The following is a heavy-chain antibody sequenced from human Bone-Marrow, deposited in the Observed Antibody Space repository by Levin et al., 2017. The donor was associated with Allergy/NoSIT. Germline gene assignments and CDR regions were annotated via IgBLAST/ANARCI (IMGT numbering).Heavy chain of an antibody. CDR2: ISGGSSRI. V-gene: IGHV3-21*06. Sequence: GGSLRLSCAASGLSFSNYDMNWVRQAPGKGLEWVSSISGGSSRIYYADSVKGRFTISRDNAKNSLYLQMNSLRVEDTAGYYCASWAMFYYDGSDFDYFYYGMDVWGQGTTVTVSS. CDR3: ASWAMFYYDGSDFDYFYYGMDV. J-gene: IGHJ6*02. D-gene: IGHD3-16*01. CDR1: GLSFSNYD.